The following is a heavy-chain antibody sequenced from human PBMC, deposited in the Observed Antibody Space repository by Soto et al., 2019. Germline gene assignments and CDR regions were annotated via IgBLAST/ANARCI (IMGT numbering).Heavy chain of an antibody. D-gene: IGHD2-2*01. J-gene: IGHJ3*02. CDR1: GFTFSSYA. CDR2: ISSSGDTT. V-gene: IGHV3-23*01. Sequence: HPGGSLRLSCAASGFTFSSYAMSWVRQAPGKGLEWVSAISSSGDTTYSADSVRGRFTISRDNSKNTLYLQLDSLRADDTAIYYCAKDPPLGKAYCTSTNCYAAFDIWGQGTMVTVSS. CDR3: AKDPPLGKAYCTSTNCYAAFDI.